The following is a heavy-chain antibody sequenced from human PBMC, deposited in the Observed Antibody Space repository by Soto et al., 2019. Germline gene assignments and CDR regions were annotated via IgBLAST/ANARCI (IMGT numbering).Heavy chain of an antibody. CDR1: GGTIRSPDW. V-gene: IGHV4-4*02. Sequence: SETLSLTCGVSGGTIRSPDWWTWVRQPPGKGLEWIGEIFQSGSTNYTPSLESRVTISVDKSKNQFSLTLTPVTAADTAVYFCARGRGRYSSGWSWFDPWDQGILVTVSS. D-gene: IGHD6-19*01. CDR3: ARGRGRYSSGWSWFDP. J-gene: IGHJ5*02. CDR2: IFQSGST.